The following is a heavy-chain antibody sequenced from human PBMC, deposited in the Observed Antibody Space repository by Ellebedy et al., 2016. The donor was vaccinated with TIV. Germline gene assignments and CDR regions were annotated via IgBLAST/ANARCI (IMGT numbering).Heavy chain of an antibody. CDR3: NWYYYNRFDP. D-gene: IGHD1-7*01. J-gene: IGHJ5*02. V-gene: IGHV3-15*07. Sequence: PGGSLRLSCAASRIIFSNAWMHWVRQAPGKGLEWVGRIKSKGDGGTADYSAPVKGRFTISRDDSRDTVYLQMDSLKTEDTGVYYCNWYYYNRFDPWGQGTLVTVSS. CDR1: RIIFSNAW. CDR2: IKSKGDGGTA.